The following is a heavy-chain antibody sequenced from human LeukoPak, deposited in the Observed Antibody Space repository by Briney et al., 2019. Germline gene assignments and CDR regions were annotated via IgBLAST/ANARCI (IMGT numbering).Heavy chain of an antibody. CDR1: GFTFINYW. CDR2: ISGSGDST. J-gene: IGHJ4*02. D-gene: IGHD6-13*01. Sequence: PGGSLRLSCAASGFTFINYWMTWVRQAPGKGLEWVSAISGSGDSTYYADSVKGRFTISRDNSKNTLYLQMNSLRAEDTAVYYCAKVILDASSVEAAGHTADYWGQGTLVTVSS. V-gene: IGHV3-23*01. CDR3: AKVILDASSVEAAGHTADY.